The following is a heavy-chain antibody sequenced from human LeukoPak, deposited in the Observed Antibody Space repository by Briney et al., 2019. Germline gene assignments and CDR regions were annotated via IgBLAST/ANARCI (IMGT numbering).Heavy chain of an antibody. CDR2: IYYSGSI. D-gene: IGHD3-10*01. CDR3: ARQPYGSGSYARFDP. V-gene: IGHV4-59*08. J-gene: IGHJ5*02. Sequence: SETLSLTCTVSGGSISSYYWSWIRQPPGKGLEWIGYIYYSGSINYNPSLKSRVTISVDTSKNQFSLKLSSVTAADTAVYYCARQPYGSGSYARFDPWGQGTLVTVSS. CDR1: GGSISSYY.